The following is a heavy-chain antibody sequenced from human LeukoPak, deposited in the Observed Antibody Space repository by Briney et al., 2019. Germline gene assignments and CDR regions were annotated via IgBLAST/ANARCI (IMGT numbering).Heavy chain of an antibody. Sequence: SETLSLICAVAGGSISSGGYSWSWIRQPPGKGLEWIGYIYHSGSTYYNPSLKSRVTISVDRSKNQFSLKLSSVTAADTAVYYCARTSIAARRANAFDIWGQGTVVTVSS. J-gene: IGHJ3*02. CDR3: ARTSIAARRANAFDI. CDR1: GGSISSGGYS. D-gene: IGHD6-6*01. CDR2: IYHSGST. V-gene: IGHV4-30-2*01.